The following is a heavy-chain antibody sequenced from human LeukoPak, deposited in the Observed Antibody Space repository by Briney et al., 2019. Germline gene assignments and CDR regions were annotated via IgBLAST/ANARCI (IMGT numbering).Heavy chain of an antibody. J-gene: IGHJ4*02. D-gene: IGHD4-17*01. CDR2: ISGSGGST. V-gene: IGHV3-23*01. CDR3: AKERLTTTAFDY. CDR1: GFSFSTYA. Sequence: PGGSLRLSCAASGFSFSTYAMSWVRQAPGKGLEWVSLISGSGGSTYYTVSVKGRFTISRDNSKNTLYLHMNSLRAVDTAIYYCAKERLTTTAFDYWGQGTLVTVSS.